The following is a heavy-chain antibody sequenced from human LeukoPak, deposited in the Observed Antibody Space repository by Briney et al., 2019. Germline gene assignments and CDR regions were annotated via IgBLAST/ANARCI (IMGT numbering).Heavy chain of an antibody. D-gene: IGHD6-19*01. CDR3: AREGGPYSSTLRGQ. Sequence: PGGSLRLSCAVSGFTVSGNYMSWVRQAPGKGLEWVSVMYSSGSTDYAGSVKGRLTISRDNSKNTLYLQMNGLRAEDTAVYYCAREGGPYSSTLRGQWGQGTLVTVSS. CDR1: GFTVSGNY. V-gene: IGHV3-53*01. J-gene: IGHJ4*02. CDR2: MYSSGST.